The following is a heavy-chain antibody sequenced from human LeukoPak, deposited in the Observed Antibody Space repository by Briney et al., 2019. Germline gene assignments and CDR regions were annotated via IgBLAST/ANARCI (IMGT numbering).Heavy chain of an antibody. V-gene: IGHV3-7*01. D-gene: IGHD5-12*01. CDR1: GFTFSSYW. J-gene: IGHJ4*02. CDR2: IKQDGSEK. Sequence: GGSLRLSCAASGFTFSSYWMSWVRQAPGKGLEWVANIKQDGSEKYYVDSVKGRFTISRDNAKNSLYLQMNSLRAEDTAVYYCARGVQRVATQFDYWGQGTLVTVSS. CDR3: ARGVQRVATQFDY.